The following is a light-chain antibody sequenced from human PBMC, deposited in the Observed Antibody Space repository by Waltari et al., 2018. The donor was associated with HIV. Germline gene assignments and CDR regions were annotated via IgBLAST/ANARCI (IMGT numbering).Light chain of an antibody. Sequence: EIQMTQSPSSLSASVGDSITIPFRASQGVEDLVAWFQQKPGNARKSLIYAASSLYSGVPSKFSGSGSETDFTLTIKSLQPEDFGTYYCQQYKTYPFTFGPGTKVDFK. CDR2: AAS. CDR1: QGVEDL. CDR3: QQYKTYPFT. V-gene: IGKV1-16*02. J-gene: IGKJ3*01.